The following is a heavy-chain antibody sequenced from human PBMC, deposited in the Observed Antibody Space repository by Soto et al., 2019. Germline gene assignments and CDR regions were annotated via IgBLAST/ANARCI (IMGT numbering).Heavy chain of an antibody. CDR2: ISSSGGFI. V-gene: IGHV3-21*01. D-gene: IGHD1-26*01. J-gene: IGHJ4*02. CDR1: GFSFSTYS. Sequence: PGGSLRLSCEASGFSFSTYSLNWVRQAPGKSLEWVSSISSSGGFIYYADSLKGRFTISRDNAKNSLYLQMNSLRAEDTAVYYCARGVPVGAIGRFYFDSWGQGTLVTVSS. CDR3: ARGVPVGAIGRFYFDS.